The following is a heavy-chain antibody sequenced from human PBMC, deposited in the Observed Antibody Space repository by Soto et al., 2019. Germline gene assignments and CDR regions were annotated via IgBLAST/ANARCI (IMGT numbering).Heavy chain of an antibody. CDR2: ISSGSSYI. J-gene: IGHJ6*02. CDR3: ARIGLRYYGMDV. V-gene: IGHV3-21*01. CDR1: GFTFSSYS. Sequence: GGSLRLSCAASGFTFSSYSMNWVRQAPGKGLEWVSSISSGSSYIYYADSVKGRFTISKDNAKNSLYLQMNSLRAEDTAVYYCARIGLRYYGMDVWGQGTTVTVSS.